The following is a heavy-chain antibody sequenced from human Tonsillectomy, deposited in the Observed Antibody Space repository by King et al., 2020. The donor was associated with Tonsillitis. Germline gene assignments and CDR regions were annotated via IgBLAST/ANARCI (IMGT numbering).Heavy chain of an antibody. CDR3: AHNFYFGTPNPLNWFDP. Sequence: QVTLKESGPTLVKPTQTLTLTCTFSGFSLSTSGVGVGWIRQPPGKALEWLALIYWNDDKLYSPSLKNSLTITKATSKNPVVLKMTNMDPVDTATYYCAHNFYFGTPNPLNWFDPWGQGTLVTVSS. CDR2: IYWNDDK. D-gene: IGHD3/OR15-3a*01. CDR1: GFSLSTSGVG. V-gene: IGHV2-5*01. J-gene: IGHJ5*02.